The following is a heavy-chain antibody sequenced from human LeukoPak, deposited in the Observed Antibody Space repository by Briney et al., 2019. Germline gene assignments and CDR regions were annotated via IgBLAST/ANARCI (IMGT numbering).Heavy chain of an antibody. CDR1: GFTFSSYE. V-gene: IGHV3-48*03. Sequence: PGGSLRLSCAASGFTFSSYEMNWVRQAPGKGLEWVSYISSSGSTMYYADSVKGRFTISRDNAKNSLYLQMNSLRAEDTAVYYCARDSIQLWFPRSFDYWGQGTLVTVSS. J-gene: IGHJ4*02. CDR3: ARDSIQLWFPRSFDY. D-gene: IGHD5-18*01. CDR2: ISSSGSTM.